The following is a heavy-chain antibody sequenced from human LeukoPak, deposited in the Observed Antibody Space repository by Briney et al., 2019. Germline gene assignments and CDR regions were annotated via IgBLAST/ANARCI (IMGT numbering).Heavy chain of an antibody. CDR1: GYTFIDYY. CDR2: INPNSRGT. J-gene: IGHJ6*03. Sequence: ASVKVSCKASGYTFIDYYIHWVRQAPGQGLEWMGLINPNSRGTHFSQPFQDRVTVTRDTSISTASMELKRLRSDDTAVYYCARSLPANYDFWSGYLTSAGRLHPPPGRLYMDVWGKGTTVIVTS. D-gene: IGHD3-3*01. CDR3: ARSLPANYDFWSGYLTSAGRLHPPPGRLYMDV. V-gene: IGHV1-2*02.